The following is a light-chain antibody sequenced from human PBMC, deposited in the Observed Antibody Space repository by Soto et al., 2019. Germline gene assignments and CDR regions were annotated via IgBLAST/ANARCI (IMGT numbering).Light chain of an antibody. J-gene: IGLJ3*02. CDR2: EVS. CDR3: SSYTGSSTPV. Sequence: QSALTQPASVSGSPGQSITISCTGTSSDVGGYNYVSWYQHHPGKAPKLMIYEVSNRPSGVSNRFSGSKSGNTASLTISGLQAEDEAVYYCSSYTGSSTPVFGGGTKLTVL. CDR1: SSDVGGYNY. V-gene: IGLV2-14*01.